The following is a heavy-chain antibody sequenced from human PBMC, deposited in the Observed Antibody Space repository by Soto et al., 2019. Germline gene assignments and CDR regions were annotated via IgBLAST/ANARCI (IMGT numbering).Heavy chain of an antibody. CDR2: IYYSGST. J-gene: IGHJ5*02. CDR1: GGSISSGGYY. CDR3: ARAPTYGSGKNWFDP. V-gene: IGHV4-31*03. Sequence: QAQLQESGPGLVKPSQTLSLTCTVSGGSISSGGYYWSWIRQHPGKGPEWIGYIYYSGSTYYNPSLKSRVTIXXDXSXXQFSLKLSSVTAADTAVYYCARAPTYGSGKNWFDPWGQGTLVTVSS. D-gene: IGHD3-10*01.